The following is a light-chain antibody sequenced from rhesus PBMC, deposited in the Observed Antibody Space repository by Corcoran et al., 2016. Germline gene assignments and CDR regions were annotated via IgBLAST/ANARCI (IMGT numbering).Light chain of an antibody. CDR2: RAS. J-gene: IGKJ2*01. CDR3: QQHDNSPYG. CDR1: QGISNW. V-gene: IGKV1-69*01. Sequence: DIQMTQSPSSLSASVGDRVTITCRASQGISNWLAWYQQKPGKAPKLLIYRASNLETGVPSRLSGSGAGTDFTLTISSLQPEDIATYYCQQHDNSPYGFGQGTKVEIK.